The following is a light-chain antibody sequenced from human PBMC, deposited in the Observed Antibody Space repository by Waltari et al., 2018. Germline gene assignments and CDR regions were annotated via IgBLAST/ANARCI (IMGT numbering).Light chain of an antibody. CDR3: QQSYSTFTWT. J-gene: IGKJ1*01. CDR1: QSISSY. V-gene: IGKV1-39*01. Sequence: DIQMTQSPSSLSASVGDRVTITCRASQSISSYLNWYQQKQGKAPKLLIYAASSLQSGVPSRFSGSRSGTNFFLIISSMLHDDYSTYYCQQSYSTFTWTFGQGTKVEIK. CDR2: AAS.